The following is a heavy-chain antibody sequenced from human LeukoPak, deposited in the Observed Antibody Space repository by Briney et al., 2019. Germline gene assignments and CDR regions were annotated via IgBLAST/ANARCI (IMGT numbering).Heavy chain of an antibody. CDR3: VCNGHFSLAY. V-gene: IGHV4-4*02. CDR1: GGSINSNYW. CDR2: IYLGGTT. D-gene: IGHD2-15*01. Sequence: SETLSLTCVVSGGSINSNYWWSWVRQPPGKGLEWIGEIYLGGTTNYNPSLKSRVTISIDKLKNQFSLNLGSVTAADTAIYYCVCNGHFSLAYWGQGTLVTVSS. J-gene: IGHJ4*02.